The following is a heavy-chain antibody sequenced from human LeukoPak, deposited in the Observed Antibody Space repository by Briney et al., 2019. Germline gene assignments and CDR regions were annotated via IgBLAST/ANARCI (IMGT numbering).Heavy chain of an antibody. D-gene: IGHD1-14*01. Sequence: PSETLSLTCSVSGGSISSGAYYWSWIRQHPGKGLEWIGYIHYSGSTYYNPSLETRVTISVDTSKNQFSLKLSSVTAADTAVYYCARVAEGAKWYFDLWGRGTLVTVSS. J-gene: IGHJ2*01. CDR2: IHYSGST. CDR3: ARVAEGAKWYFDL. V-gene: IGHV4-31*03. CDR1: GGSISSGAYY.